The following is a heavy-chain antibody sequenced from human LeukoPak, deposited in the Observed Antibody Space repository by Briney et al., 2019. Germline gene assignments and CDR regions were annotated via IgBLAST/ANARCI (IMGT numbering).Heavy chain of an antibody. D-gene: IGHD6-19*01. V-gene: IGHV1-46*01. Sequence: ASVKVSCKASGYPFINYYMHWVRQAPGQGLEWMGIINPSGGSTSYAQTFQGRVTMTGDTSTSTVYMELSSLRSEDTAVYYCARAQAWDSSDPNWFDPWGQGTLVTVSS. J-gene: IGHJ5*02. CDR3: ARAQAWDSSDPNWFDP. CDR1: GYPFINYY. CDR2: INPSGGST.